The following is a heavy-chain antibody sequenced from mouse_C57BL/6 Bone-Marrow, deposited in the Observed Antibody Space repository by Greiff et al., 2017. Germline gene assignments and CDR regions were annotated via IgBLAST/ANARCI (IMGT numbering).Heavy chain of an antibody. V-gene: IGHV1-18*01. CDR3: ARDYGSLFDY. CDR1: GYKFTDYN. D-gene: IGHD1-1*01. Sequence: VHVKQSGPELVKPGASVKIPCKASGYKFTDYNMGWVKQSHGKSLEWIGDINPNNGGTIYNQKFKGKATLTVDKSSSTAYMELRSLTSEDTAVYYCARDYGSLFDYWGQGTTLTVSS. J-gene: IGHJ2*01. CDR2: INPNNGGT.